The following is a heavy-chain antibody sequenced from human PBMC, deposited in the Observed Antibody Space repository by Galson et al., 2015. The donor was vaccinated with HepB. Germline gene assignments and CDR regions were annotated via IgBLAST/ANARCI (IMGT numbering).Heavy chain of an antibody. CDR3: AKGSGGRYCSGGSCYSYYFDS. Sequence: SLRLSCAASGFTFSSYAMSWVRQAPGKGLEWVSAISGSGGSTYYADSVKGRFTISRDNSKNTLYLQMNSLRAEDTAVYYCAKGSGGRYCSGGSCYSYYFDSWGKGTLVTVS. J-gene: IGHJ4*02. CDR2: ISGSGGST. V-gene: IGHV3-23*01. D-gene: IGHD2-15*01. CDR1: GFTFSSYA.